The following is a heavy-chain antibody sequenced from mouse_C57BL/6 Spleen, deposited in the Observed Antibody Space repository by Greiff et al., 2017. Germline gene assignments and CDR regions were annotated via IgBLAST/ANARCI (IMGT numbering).Heavy chain of an antibody. V-gene: IGHV1-19*01. CDR3: ARGAQATGAWFAY. D-gene: IGHD3-2*02. Sequence: EVKLQESGPVLVKPGASVKMSCKASGYTFTDYYMTWVKPSHGKSLEWIGVINPYNGGTSYNQKFKGKATLTVDKSSSTAYMELNSLTSEDSAVYYCARGAQATGAWFAYWGQGTLVTVSA. CDR1: GYTFTDYY. J-gene: IGHJ3*01. CDR2: INPYNGGT.